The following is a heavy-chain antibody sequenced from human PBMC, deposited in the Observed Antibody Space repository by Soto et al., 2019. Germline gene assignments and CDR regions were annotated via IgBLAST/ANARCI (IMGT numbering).Heavy chain of an antibody. CDR3: TKDLMYYYDSSGYFDY. CDR2: IKSKTDGGTT. J-gene: IGHJ4*02. CDR1: GFTFSNAW. D-gene: IGHD3-22*01. V-gene: IGHV3-15*01. Sequence: GGSLRLSCAASGFTFSNAWRSWVRQAQGKGLEWVGRIKSKTDGGTTDYAAPVKGRFTISRDDSKNTLYLQMNSLKTEDTAVYYCTKDLMYYYDSSGYFDYWGQGTLVTVSS.